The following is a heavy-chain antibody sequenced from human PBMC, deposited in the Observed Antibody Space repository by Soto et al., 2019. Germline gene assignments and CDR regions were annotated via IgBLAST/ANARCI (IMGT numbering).Heavy chain of an antibody. J-gene: IGHJ6*02. CDR3: ARVYYYGSGSYYQGYYYYGMDV. CDR2: ISSSSSYI. D-gene: IGHD3-10*01. CDR1: GFTFSSYS. Sequence: GGSLRLSCAASGFTFSSYSMNWVRQAPGKGLEWVSSISSSSSYIYYADSVKGRFTISRDNAKNSLYLQMNSLRAEDTAVYYCARVYYYGSGSYYQGYYYYGMDVWGQGTTVTVSS. V-gene: IGHV3-21*01.